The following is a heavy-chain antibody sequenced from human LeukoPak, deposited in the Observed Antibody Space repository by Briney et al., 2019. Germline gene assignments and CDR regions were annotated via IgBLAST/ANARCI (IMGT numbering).Heavy chain of an antibody. J-gene: IGHJ5*02. CDR2: INPNSGNT. D-gene: IGHD3-3*01. CDR1: GYTFTGYY. CDR3: ARGTEITIFGVVIISWFDP. V-gene: IGHV1-8*02. Sequence: GASVKVSCKASGYTFTGYYMHWVRQAPGQGLEWMGWINPNSGNTGYAQKFQGRVTMTRNTSISTAYMELSSLRSEDTAVYYCARGTEITIFGVVIISWFDPWGQGTLVTVSS.